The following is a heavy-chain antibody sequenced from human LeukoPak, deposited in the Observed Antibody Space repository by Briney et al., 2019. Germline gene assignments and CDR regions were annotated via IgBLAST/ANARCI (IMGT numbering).Heavy chain of an antibody. V-gene: IGHV1-2*02. CDR1: GYTFTGYY. D-gene: IGHD4-23*01. Sequence: ASVKVSCKASGYTFTGYYMHWVRQAPGQGLEWMGWINPNSGGTNYAQKIQGRVTMTRDTSISTAYMELSRLRSDDTAVYYCARGPTVVTRRDMDVWGKGTTVTVSS. J-gene: IGHJ6*03. CDR3: ARGPTVVTRRDMDV. CDR2: INPNSGGT.